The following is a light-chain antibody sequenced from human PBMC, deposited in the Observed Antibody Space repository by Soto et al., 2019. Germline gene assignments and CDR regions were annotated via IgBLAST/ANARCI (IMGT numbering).Light chain of an antibody. CDR3: QQLNSYPIT. V-gene: IGKV1-9*01. CDR2: AAS. CDR1: QGISSY. Sequence: IQLTESPSSLYASVVDRVTIAFRASQGISSYLAWYQQKPAKAPKLLIYAASTLQSGVPSRFSGSGSGTDFTLTISSLQPEDFATYYCQQLNSYPITFGQGTRLENK. J-gene: IGKJ5*01.